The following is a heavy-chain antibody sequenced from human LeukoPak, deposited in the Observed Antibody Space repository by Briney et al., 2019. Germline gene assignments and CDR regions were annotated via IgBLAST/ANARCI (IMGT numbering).Heavy chain of an antibody. Sequence: GASVKVSCKASGYTFTGYYMHWVRQAPGQGLEWMGWINPNSGGTNYAQKFQGRVTMTSDTSARTVYMELSSLRSEDTAIYYCARIGDGYNDAYDIWGQGTVVTVPS. D-gene: IGHD5-24*01. V-gene: IGHV1-2*02. CDR2: INPNSGGT. CDR3: ARIGDGYNDAYDI. J-gene: IGHJ3*02. CDR1: GYTFTGYY.